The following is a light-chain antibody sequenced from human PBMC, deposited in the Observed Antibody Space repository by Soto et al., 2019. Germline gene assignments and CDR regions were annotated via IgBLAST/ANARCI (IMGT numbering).Light chain of an antibody. J-gene: IGKJ1*01. Sequence: EVALTQSPGTLSLSPGERATLSCRASQSVSNNYLAWYQQKPGQAPGLLIYGASNRATGIPDMFSGSGSGTHFTLTISRLEPEDFAVYYCQQYRSSGTFGQGTKVEI. CDR2: GAS. CDR1: QSVSNNY. CDR3: QQYRSSGT. V-gene: IGKV3-20*01.